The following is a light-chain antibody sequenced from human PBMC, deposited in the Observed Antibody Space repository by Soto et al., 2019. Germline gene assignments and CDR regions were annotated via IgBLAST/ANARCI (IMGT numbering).Light chain of an antibody. V-gene: IGKV1-5*03. CDR2: KAS. Sequence: DIQMTQSPSTLSGSVGDRVTITCRASQTISSWLAWYQQKPGKAPKLLIYKASTLKSGVPSRFSGSGSGTEFTLTISSLQPDDFATYYCQQYNSHWTFGQGTKVEVK. J-gene: IGKJ1*01. CDR1: QTISSW. CDR3: QQYNSHWT.